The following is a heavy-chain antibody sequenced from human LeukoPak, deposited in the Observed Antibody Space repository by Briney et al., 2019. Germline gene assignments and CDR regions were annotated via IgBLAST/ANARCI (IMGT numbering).Heavy chain of an antibody. Sequence: PGGSLRLSCAASGFTFSSYSMNWVRQAPGKGLEWVSSISSSSSYIYYADSVKGRFTIPRDNAKNSLYLQMNSLRAEDTAVYYCARDRGIAAAGTGPNWFDPWGQGTLVTVSS. CDR2: ISSSSSYI. D-gene: IGHD6-13*01. V-gene: IGHV3-21*01. CDR3: ARDRGIAAAGTGPNWFDP. J-gene: IGHJ5*02. CDR1: GFTFSSYS.